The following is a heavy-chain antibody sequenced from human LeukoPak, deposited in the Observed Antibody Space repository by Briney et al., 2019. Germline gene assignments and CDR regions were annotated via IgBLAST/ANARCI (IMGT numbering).Heavy chain of an antibody. D-gene: IGHD6-19*01. J-gene: IGHJ6*03. Sequence: GGSLRLSCAASGFTFSSYWMSWVRQAPGKGLEWVANIKQDGSEKYYVDSVKGRFTISRDNAKTSLYLQMNSLRAEDTAVYYCARAYSSGWPYYYYYMDVWGKGTTVTVSS. V-gene: IGHV3-7*01. CDR2: IKQDGSEK. CDR1: GFTFSSYW. CDR3: ARAYSSGWPYYYYYMDV.